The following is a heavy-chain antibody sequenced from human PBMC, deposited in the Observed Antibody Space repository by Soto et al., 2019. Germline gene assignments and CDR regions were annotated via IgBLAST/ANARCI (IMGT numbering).Heavy chain of an antibody. Sequence: PGGSLRLSCAATGFTFGFNALSWVRQAPGKGLEWVSSISADGVSTNYADSVRGRFTISRDNSKNTLYLQMNSLSAEDTAVYYCAQEGGSASGYNYGNTYLDYWGQGXRVTV. V-gene: IGHV3-23*01. D-gene: IGHD5-18*01. CDR1: GFTFGFNA. CDR2: ISADGVST. CDR3: AQEGGSASGYNYGNTYLDY. J-gene: IGHJ4*02.